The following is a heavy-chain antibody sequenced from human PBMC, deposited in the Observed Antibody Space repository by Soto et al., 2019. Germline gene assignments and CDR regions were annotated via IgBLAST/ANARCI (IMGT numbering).Heavy chain of an antibody. CDR1: GYSFTSYW. D-gene: IGHD1-26*01. CDR2: IYPGHSDT. Sequence: GESLKISCQSSGYSFTSYWIGWLSQTPGKGLEWMGIIYPGHSDTRYSPSFQGQVIISADKSISTAYLQWSSLKASDTAMYYCVRCGCRSPPLWGLVVGSQGTTVIVS. J-gene: IGHJ6*02. V-gene: IGHV5-51*01. CDR3: VRCGCRSPPLWGLVV.